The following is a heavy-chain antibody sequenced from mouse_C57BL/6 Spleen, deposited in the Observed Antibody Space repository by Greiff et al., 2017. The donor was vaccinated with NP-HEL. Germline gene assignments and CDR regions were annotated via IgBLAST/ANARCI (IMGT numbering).Heavy chain of an antibody. D-gene: IGHD2-2*01. CDR1: GYTFTSYW. CDR3: ARGPWLSDAMDY. J-gene: IGHJ4*01. V-gene: IGHV1-64*01. Sequence: VQLQQPGAELVKPGASVKLSCKASGYTFTSYWMHWVKQRPGQGLEWIGMIHPNSGSTNYNEKFKSKATLTVDKSSSTAYMQLSSRTSEDSAVYYCARGPWLSDAMDYWGQGTSVTVSS. CDR2: IHPNSGST.